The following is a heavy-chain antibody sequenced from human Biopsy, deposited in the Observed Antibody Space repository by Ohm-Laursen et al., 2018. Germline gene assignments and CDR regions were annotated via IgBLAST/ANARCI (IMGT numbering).Heavy chain of an antibody. J-gene: IGHJ4*02. V-gene: IGHV1-18*01. D-gene: IGHD3-3*01. Sequence: ASVKVSCKASGGTFSSYAISWVRQATGQGLEWLGWISVKTGNTNYTQKLQGRVTMTTDTSTNTAYMELRSLRSDDTALYYCAREGTSVTFFGKISDYYFDYWGQGTLVTVSS. CDR2: ISVKTGNT. CDR1: GGTFSSYA. CDR3: AREGTSVTFFGKISDYYFDY.